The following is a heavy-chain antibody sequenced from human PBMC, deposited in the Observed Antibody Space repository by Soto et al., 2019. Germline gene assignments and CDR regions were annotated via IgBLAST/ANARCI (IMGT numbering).Heavy chain of an antibody. CDR1: GGSISSYY. Sequence: PSXTLSLTCTVSGGSISSYYWSWIRQPPVKGLEWIGYIYYSGSTNYNPSLKSRVTISVDTSKNQFSLKLSSVTAADTAVYYCARVRRVIAAAGTANFDYWGQGTLVTVSS. CDR3: ARVRRVIAAAGTANFDY. D-gene: IGHD6-13*01. V-gene: IGHV4-59*01. CDR2: IYYSGST. J-gene: IGHJ4*02.